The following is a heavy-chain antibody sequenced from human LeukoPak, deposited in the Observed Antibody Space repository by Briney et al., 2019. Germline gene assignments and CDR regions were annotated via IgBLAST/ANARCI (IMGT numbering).Heavy chain of an antibody. CDR3: ARDRLHYGEYEKTFDH. J-gene: IGHJ4*02. Sequence: GGSLRLSCAASEFSVGSNYMTWVRQAPGKGLEWVSLIYSSGSTYYADSVKGRFTISRDNAKNSLFLQMDSLRAEDTAVYYCARDRLHYGEYEKTFDHWGQGTLVTVSS. V-gene: IGHV3-66*01. D-gene: IGHD4-17*01. CDR2: IYSSGST. CDR1: EFSVGSNY.